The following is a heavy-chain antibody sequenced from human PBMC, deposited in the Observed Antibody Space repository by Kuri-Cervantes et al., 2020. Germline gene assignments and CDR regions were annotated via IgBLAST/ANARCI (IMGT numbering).Heavy chain of an antibody. V-gene: IGHV1-8*01. D-gene: IGHD2/OR15-2a*01. Sequence: ASVKVSCKASGYTFTSYDINWVRQATGQGLEWMGWMNPNSGNTGYAQKFQGRVTMTRNTSISTAYMELSSLRSEDTAVYYCAGDSSQTPLEGPGYGMGVWGQGTTVTVSS. CDR2: MNPNSGNT. CDR1: GYTFTSYD. J-gene: IGHJ6*02. CDR3: AGDSSQTPLEGPGYGMGV.